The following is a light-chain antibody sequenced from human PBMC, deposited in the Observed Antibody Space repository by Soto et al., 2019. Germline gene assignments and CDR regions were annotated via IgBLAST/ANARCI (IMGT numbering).Light chain of an antibody. CDR3: SLYTSENTYV. CDR2: EAS. Sequence: QSVLPQPASVSGAPGQSVTISCTGTSTDFVSYNRVSWYQQPPGTAPKLIIYEASNRPSGVPDRFSGSKSGNTASLTISGLQAADEADYYCSLYTSENTYVFGTGTKV. J-gene: IGLJ1*01. CDR1: STDFVSYNR. V-gene: IGLV2-18*01.